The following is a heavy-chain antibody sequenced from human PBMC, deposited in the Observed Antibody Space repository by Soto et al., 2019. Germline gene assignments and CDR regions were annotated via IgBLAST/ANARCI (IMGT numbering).Heavy chain of an antibody. D-gene: IGHD3-22*01. CDR3: ARPKDYDDCLDS. Sequence: SETLSLTCTVSGGSISSNYYYWGWIRQPPGKGLEWIGSIYYSGSTYYNPSLESRVTISVDTSKNQFSLKLSSVTAADTAVYYCARPKDYDDCLDSWGQGTLVTVSS. V-gene: IGHV4-39*01. CDR1: GGSISSNYYY. CDR2: IYYSGST. J-gene: IGHJ4*02.